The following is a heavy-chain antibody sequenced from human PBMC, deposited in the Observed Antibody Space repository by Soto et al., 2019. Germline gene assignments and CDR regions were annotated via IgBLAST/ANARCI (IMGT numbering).Heavy chain of an antibody. J-gene: IGHJ4*02. CDR1: GGSISSYY. CDR2: IYYSGST. CDR3: ARLWGWFGDY. D-gene: IGHD3-10*01. Sequence: QVQLQESGPGLVKPSATLSLTCTVSGGSISSYYWSWIRQPPGKGLEWIGYIYYSGSTNYNPSLKSRGTISVDTSKNQFALKLSSGTAADTAVYYCARLWGWFGDYWGQGTLVTVSS. V-gene: IGHV4-59*08.